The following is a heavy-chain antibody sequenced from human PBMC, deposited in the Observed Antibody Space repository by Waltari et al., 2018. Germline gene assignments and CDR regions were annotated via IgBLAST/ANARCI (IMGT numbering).Heavy chain of an antibody. Sequence: EVQLVESGGGLVKPGGSLRLSCAASGFTFSSYSMNWVRQAPGKGLEWVSAISRSSSYRYYADSVKGRFTISRDNAKNSLYLQMNSLRAEDTAVYYCARTHGGYSYGLDYWGQGTLVTVSS. V-gene: IGHV3-21*01. CDR2: ISRSSSYR. CDR1: GFTFSSYS. D-gene: IGHD5-18*01. J-gene: IGHJ4*02. CDR3: ARTHGGYSYGLDY.